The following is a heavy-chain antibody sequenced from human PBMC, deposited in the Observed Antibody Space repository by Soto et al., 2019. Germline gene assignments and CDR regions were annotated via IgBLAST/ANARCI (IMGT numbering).Heavy chain of an antibody. V-gene: IGHV1-69*01. CDR2: IIPISGTI. Sequence: QVQLVQSGAEVKKPGSSVKVSCKASGGTFSTYGITWVRQASGQGLEWMGGIIPISGTINFAQKFEGRLTITPDESTSTVYMNLRSLTSEDTAVYYCASRERVDAFDVWGQGTMVTVSS. J-gene: IGHJ3*01. CDR3: ASRERVDAFDV. CDR1: GGTFSTYG. D-gene: IGHD1-26*01.